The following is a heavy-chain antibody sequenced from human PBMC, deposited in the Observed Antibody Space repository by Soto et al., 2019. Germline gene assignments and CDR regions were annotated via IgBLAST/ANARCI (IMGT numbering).Heavy chain of an antibody. Sequence: ASVKVSCKASGGTFSSYAISWVRQAPGQGLEWMGGIIPIFGTANYAQKFQGRVTITADESTSTAYMELSSLRSEDTAVYYCARADYDSSGYSAPPPGYWGQGTLVTVSS. V-gene: IGHV1-69*13. CDR1: GGTFSSYA. J-gene: IGHJ4*02. CDR2: IIPIFGTA. D-gene: IGHD3-22*01. CDR3: ARADYDSSGYSAPPPGY.